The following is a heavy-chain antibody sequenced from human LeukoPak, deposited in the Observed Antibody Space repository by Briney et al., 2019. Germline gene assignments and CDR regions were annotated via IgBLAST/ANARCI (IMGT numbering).Heavy chain of an antibody. J-gene: IGHJ4*02. CDR1: GYTFTSYG. CDR2: INPNSGGT. V-gene: IGHV1-2*02. CDR3: ARDPSRYYDSSGYDY. D-gene: IGHD3-22*01. Sequence: ASVKVSCKASGYTFTSYGISWVRQAPGQGLEWMGWINPNSGGTNYAENFQGRVTMTRDTSISTAYMELSSLRSDDTAVYYCARDPSRYYDSSGYDYWGQGTLVTVSS.